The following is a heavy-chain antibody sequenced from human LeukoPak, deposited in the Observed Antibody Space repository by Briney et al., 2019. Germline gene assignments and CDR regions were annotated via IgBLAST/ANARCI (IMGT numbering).Heavy chain of an antibody. CDR1: GGATSSGSYS. CDR3: ARDGYSLGYSSGWYDY. CDR2: ISTSGST. V-gene: IGHV4-61*02. D-gene: IGHD6-19*01. J-gene: IGHJ4*02. Sequence: TLSLTCTVSGGATSSGSYSWSWIRPTPRKRLEWIGRISTSGSTNYNPSLKSRVTISVDTSKNQFSLKLSSVTAADTAVYYCARDGYSLGYSSGWYDYWGQGTLVTVSS.